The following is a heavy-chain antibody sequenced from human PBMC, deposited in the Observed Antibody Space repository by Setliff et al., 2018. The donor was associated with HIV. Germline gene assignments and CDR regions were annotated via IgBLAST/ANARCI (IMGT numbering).Heavy chain of an antibody. CDR3: AREAHRHYFDY. CDR2: IYHSGST. CDR1: GYSLSSDYY. J-gene: IGHJ4*02. Sequence: SETLSLTCAVSGYSLSSDYYWGWIRQPPGKGLEWIASIYHSGSTYYNPSLKSRVIISVDTSKNQFSLKLSSVTAADTAVYYCAREAHRHYFDYWGQGTLVTVSS. V-gene: IGHV4-38-2*02.